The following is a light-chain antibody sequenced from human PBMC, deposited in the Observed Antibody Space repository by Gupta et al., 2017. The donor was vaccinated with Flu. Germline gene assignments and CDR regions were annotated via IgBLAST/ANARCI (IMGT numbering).Light chain of an antibody. Sequence: QSALTQPPSASGSPGQSVTISCTGTSSDDGGYNYVSWYQQHPGKAPKLIIYEVNKRPSGVPDRFSGSKSGNTASLTVSGLLAEDEADYYCCSYGGSKFFGGGTKLTVL. CDR3: CSYGGSKF. J-gene: IGLJ2*01. CDR2: EVN. CDR1: SSDDGGYNY. V-gene: IGLV2-8*01.